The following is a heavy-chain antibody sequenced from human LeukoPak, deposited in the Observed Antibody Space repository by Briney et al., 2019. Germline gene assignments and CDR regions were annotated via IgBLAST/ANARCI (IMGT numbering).Heavy chain of an antibody. J-gene: IGHJ4*02. CDR1: GFTFSNYG. D-gene: IGHD3-22*01. CDR3: ARSYYDSSGYPNFDY. Sequence: NPGGSLRLSCAASGFTFSNYGMNWVRQAPGKGLEWVSFISSSSSYIYYADSVKGRFTISRDNAKKSLYLQMNSLRAEDTAVYYCARSYYDSSGYPNFDYWGQGTLVTVSS. V-gene: IGHV3-21*01. CDR2: ISSSSSYI.